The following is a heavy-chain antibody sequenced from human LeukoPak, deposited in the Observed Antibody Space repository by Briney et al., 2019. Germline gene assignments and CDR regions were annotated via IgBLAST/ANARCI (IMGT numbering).Heavy chain of an antibody. V-gene: IGHV1-8*01. Sequence: ASVKVSCKASGYTITSYDINWVRQATGQGLEWMGWMNPNSGDTGYAQKFQGRVTMTRNTSINTAYMELSSLRSEDTAVYYCARDLGSRDGYNPPNLFDNWGQGTLVTVSS. CDR3: ARDLGSRDGYNPPNLFDN. D-gene: IGHD5-24*01. CDR2: MNPNSGDT. CDR1: GYTITSYD. J-gene: IGHJ4*02.